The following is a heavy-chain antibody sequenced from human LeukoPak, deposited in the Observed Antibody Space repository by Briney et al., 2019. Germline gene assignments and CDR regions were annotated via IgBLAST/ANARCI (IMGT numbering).Heavy chain of an antibody. CDR3: AKEYDSSGYALYYYYGMDV. CDR2: INGGGVNT. CDR1: GFPFSSYA. D-gene: IGHD3-22*01. Sequence: GGSLRLSCAASGFPFSSYAMSWVRQAPGKGLEWVSTINGGGVNTHYAASVGGRFTISRDNSKNTLFLQMNSLRAEDTAVYYCAKEYDSSGYALYYYYGMDVWGQGTTVTVSS. J-gene: IGHJ6*02. V-gene: IGHV3-23*01.